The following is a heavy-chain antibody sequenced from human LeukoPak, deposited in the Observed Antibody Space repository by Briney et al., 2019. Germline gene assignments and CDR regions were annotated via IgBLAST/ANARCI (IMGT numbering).Heavy chain of an antibody. J-gene: IGHJ4*02. V-gene: IGHV3-30*18. CDR1: GFTFNTHG. CDR3: TKDGGTSRYFDH. D-gene: IGHD3-16*01. CDR2: ISYDGSHK. Sequence: GGSLRLSCAASGFTFNTHGMNWVRQAPGKGLEWVAIISYDGSHKLYADSVKGRFTISRDYSENTLHLQMNSLRPEDTAVYYCTKDGGTSRYFDHWGQGVLVTVSS.